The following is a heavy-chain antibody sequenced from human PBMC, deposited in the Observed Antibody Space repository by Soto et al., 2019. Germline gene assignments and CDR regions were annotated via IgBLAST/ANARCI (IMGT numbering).Heavy chain of an antibody. Sequence: ASVKVSCKASGYTFTGYYMHWVRQAPGQGLEWTGWINPNSGGTNYAQKFQGRVTMTRDTSISTAYMELSRLRSDDTAVYYCARAVAARPGDYYYYGMDVWGQGTTVTVSS. CDR3: ARAVAARPGDYYYYGMDV. J-gene: IGHJ6*02. CDR1: GYTFTGYY. CDR2: INPNSGGT. V-gene: IGHV1-2*02. D-gene: IGHD6-6*01.